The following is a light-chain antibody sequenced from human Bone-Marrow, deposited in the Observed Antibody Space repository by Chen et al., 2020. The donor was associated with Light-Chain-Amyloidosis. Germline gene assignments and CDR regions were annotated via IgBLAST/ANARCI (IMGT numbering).Light chain of an antibody. CDR1: NIGSTS. CDR3: QVWDRSSDRPV. V-gene: IGLV3-21*02. J-gene: IGLJ3*02. CDR2: DDS. Sequence: SYVLTQPSSVSVASGQTATIACGGNNIGSTSVHWYQQTPGQAPLLVVYDDSARPSGIPERLSGSNSGNTATLTISRVEAGDEADYYCQVWDRSSDRPVFGGGTKLTVL.